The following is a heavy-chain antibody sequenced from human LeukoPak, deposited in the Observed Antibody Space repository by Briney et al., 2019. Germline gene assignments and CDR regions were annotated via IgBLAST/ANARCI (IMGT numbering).Heavy chain of an antibody. CDR1: GFSFSTYS. J-gene: IGHJ4*02. D-gene: IGHD6-13*01. CDR2: ISRNSRYI. V-gene: IGHV3-21*06. CDR3: ARVAEAAAFDS. Sequence: GGSLRLSCAAFGFSFSTYSMNWVRQAPGKGLEWVSSISRNSRYIYYADSMRGRFTISRDNAKNSLYLQMNSLKPEDTAVYYCARVAEAAAFDSWGQGTLVTVSS.